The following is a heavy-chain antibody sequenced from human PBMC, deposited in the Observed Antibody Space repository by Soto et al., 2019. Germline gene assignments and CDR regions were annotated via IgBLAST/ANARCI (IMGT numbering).Heavy chain of an antibody. CDR2: VSGSGDST. CDR1: AFTFSSYA. J-gene: IGHJ4*02. V-gene: IGHV3-23*01. D-gene: IGHD2-21*02. Sequence: EVQLLESGGGLAQPGGSLRLSCAASAFTFSSYAMSWVRQAPGKGLEWVSAVSGSGDSTYYADSVKGRFTISRDNSKNTLHLQMNGLRAEDTAVYYCAKGRASDCPGCTQDYWGQGTLVTVSS. CDR3: AKGRASDCPGCTQDY.